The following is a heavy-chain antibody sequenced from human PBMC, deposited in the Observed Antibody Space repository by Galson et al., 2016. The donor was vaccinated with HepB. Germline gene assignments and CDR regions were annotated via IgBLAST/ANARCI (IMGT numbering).Heavy chain of an antibody. D-gene: IGHD6-25*01. V-gene: IGHV4-31*03. CDR2: ISYNGGT. Sequence: TLSLTCSVSGFSINTVGFYWNWIRQRPGQGLAWIGYISYNGGTQYNPPLESRVTMSIDTSKNQFSLMVTSVTPSDTATYYCARDLAASFWGQGTTVTVSS. CDR3: ARDLAASF. J-gene: IGHJ6*02. CDR1: GFSINTVGFY.